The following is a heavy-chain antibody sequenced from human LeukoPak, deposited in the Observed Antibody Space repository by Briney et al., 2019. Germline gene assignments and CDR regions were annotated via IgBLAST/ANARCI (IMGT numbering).Heavy chain of an antibody. CDR1: GGSFSGYY. J-gene: IGHJ4*02. D-gene: IGHD6-13*01. Sequence: KPSETLSLTCAVYGGSFSGYYWSWIRQPPGKGLEWIGEINHSGSTNYNPSLKSRVTISIDTSKNQFSLKLSSVTAADTALYYCAKGPGTWYYYWGQGTLSPSPQ. CDR2: INHSGST. CDR3: AKGPGTWYYY. V-gene: IGHV4-34*01.